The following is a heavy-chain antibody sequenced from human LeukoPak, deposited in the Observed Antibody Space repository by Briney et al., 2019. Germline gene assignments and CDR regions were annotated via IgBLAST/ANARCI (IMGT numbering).Heavy chain of an antibody. D-gene: IGHD2-2*01. J-gene: IGHJ6*02. Sequence: ASVKVSCKASGGTFSSYAISWVRQAPGQGLEWMGWISAYNGNTNYAQKLQGRVTMTTDTSTSTAYMELRSLRSDDTAVYYCARWEPAARGMDVWGQGTTVTVSS. CDR1: GGTFSSYA. CDR2: ISAYNGNT. CDR3: ARWEPAARGMDV. V-gene: IGHV1-18*01.